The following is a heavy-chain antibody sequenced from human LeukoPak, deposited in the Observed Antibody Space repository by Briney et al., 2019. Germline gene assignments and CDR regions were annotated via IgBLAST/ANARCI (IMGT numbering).Heavy chain of an antibody. D-gene: IGHD2-2*01. CDR3: ATPKPHYCSSTSCYPYFDY. J-gene: IGHJ4*02. CDR2: INHSGST. Sequence: SETLSLTCAVSGYYINSGYYWGWIRPPPGEGQEWIGSINHSGSTNYNPSLKSRVTISVDTSKNQFSLKLSSVTAADTAVYYCATPKPHYCSSTSCYPYFDYWGQGTLVTVSS. V-gene: IGHV4-38-2*01. CDR1: GYYINSGYY.